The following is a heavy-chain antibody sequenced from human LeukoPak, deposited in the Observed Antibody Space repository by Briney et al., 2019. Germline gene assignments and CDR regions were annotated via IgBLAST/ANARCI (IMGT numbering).Heavy chain of an antibody. CDR1: GFTFSNYG. Sequence: GGSLRLSCTASGFTFSNYGMNWVRQAPGKGLDWVASLSGSGGNTYYAESVKGRFTISRDISRDTVYLQMNSLRAEDTAVYYCAKAPHFDFWSGYSYYFDYWGQGTLVTVSS. J-gene: IGHJ4*02. D-gene: IGHD3-3*01. CDR3: AKAPHFDFWSGYSYYFDY. V-gene: IGHV3-23*01. CDR2: LSGSGGNT.